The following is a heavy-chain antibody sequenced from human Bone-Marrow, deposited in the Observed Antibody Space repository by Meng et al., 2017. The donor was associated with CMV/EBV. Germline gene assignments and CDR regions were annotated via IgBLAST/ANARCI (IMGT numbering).Heavy chain of an antibody. D-gene: IGHD6-19*01. CDR1: GFTFDDYT. J-gene: IGHJ3*02. V-gene: IGHV3-43*01. CDR2: ISWDGGST. Sequence: GESLMISCAASGFTFDDYTMHWVRQAPGKGLEWVSLISWDGGSTYYADSVKGRFTISRDNSKNSLYLQMNSLRTEDTALYYCAKGDFIAVAAKGAFDIWGQGTMVTVSS. CDR3: AKGDFIAVAAKGAFDI.